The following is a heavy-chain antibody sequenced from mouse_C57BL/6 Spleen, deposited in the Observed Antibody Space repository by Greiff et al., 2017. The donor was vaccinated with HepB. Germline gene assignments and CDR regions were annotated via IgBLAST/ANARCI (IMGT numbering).Heavy chain of an antibody. CDR3: ARALQLRLPAMDY. D-gene: IGHD3-2*02. J-gene: IGHJ4*01. CDR2: ISDGGSYT. CDR1: GFTFSSYA. Sequence: EVQLVESGGGLVKPGGSLKLSCAASGFTFSSYAMSWVRQTPEKRLEWVATISDGGSYTYYPDNVKGRFTISRDNAKNNLYLQMSHLKSEDTAMYYCARALQLRLPAMDYWGQGTSVTVSS. V-gene: IGHV5-4*01.